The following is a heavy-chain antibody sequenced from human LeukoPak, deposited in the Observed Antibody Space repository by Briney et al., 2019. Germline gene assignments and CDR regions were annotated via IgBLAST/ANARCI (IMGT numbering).Heavy chain of an antibody. V-gene: IGHV4-39*07. J-gene: IGHJ4*02. Sequence: SETLSLTCTVSGGSISSSSYYWGWIRQPPGKGLEWIGSIYYSGSTYYNPSLKSRVTISVDTSKNQFSLKLSSVTAADTAMYYCARSSGRFIVGAHRYFDYWGQGTLVTVSS. CDR1: GGSISSSSYY. CDR3: ARSSGRFIVGAHRYFDY. D-gene: IGHD1-26*01. CDR2: IYYSGST.